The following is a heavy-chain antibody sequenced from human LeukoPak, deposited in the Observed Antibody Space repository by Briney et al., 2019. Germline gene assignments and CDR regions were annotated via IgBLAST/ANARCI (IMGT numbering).Heavy chain of an antibody. CDR2: ISGSGGST. Sequence: PGESLRLSCAASGFTFSSHAMSWVRQAPGKGLEWVSAISGSGGSTYYADSVKGRFTISRDNSKNTLYLQMNSLRAEDTAVYYCAKVRRLWFGELSHWGQGTLVTVSS. CDR1: GFTFSSHA. D-gene: IGHD3-10*01. J-gene: IGHJ4*02. V-gene: IGHV3-23*01. CDR3: AKVRRLWFGELSH.